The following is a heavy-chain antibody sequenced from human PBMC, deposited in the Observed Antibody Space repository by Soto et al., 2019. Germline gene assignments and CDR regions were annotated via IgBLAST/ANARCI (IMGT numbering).Heavy chain of an antibody. D-gene: IGHD6-19*01. CDR1: GFTFDDYG. CDR2: INWNGGST. CDR3: ARMRTGIAVAGSLDY. Sequence: GGSLRLSCAASGFTFDDYGMSWVRQAPGKGLEWVSGINWNGGSTGYADSVKGRFTISRDNAKNSLYLQMNSLRAEDTALYYCARMRTGIAVAGSLDYWGQGTLVTVSS. V-gene: IGHV3-20*04. J-gene: IGHJ4*02.